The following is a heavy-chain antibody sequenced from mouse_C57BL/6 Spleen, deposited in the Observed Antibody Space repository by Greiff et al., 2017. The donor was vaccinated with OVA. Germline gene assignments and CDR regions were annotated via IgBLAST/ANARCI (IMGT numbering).Heavy chain of an antibody. J-gene: IGHJ2*01. CDR1: GYTFTSYW. CDR3: ARVTTVRDFDY. CDR2: IHPNSGST. D-gene: IGHD1-1*01. Sequence: QVQLQQSGAELVKPGASVKLSCKASGYTFTSYWMHWVKQRPGQGLEWIGMIHPNSGSTNYNEKFKSKATLTVDKSSSTAYMQLSSLTSEDSAVYYCARVTTVRDFDYWGQGTTLTVSS. V-gene: IGHV1-64*01.